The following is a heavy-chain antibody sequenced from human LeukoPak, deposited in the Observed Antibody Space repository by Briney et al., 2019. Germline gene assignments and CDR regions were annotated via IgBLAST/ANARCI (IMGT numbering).Heavy chain of an antibody. CDR1: GGSFSGYY. D-gene: IGHD2-2*02. CDR3: ARGYCSSTSCYTQYFQH. V-gene: IGHV4-34*01. CDR2: INHSGNT. Sequence: SETLSLTCAVYGGSFSGYYWSWIRQPPGKGLEWIGEINHSGNTNYNPSLKSRVTISVDTSKNQFSLKLSSVTAADTAVYYCARGYCSSTSCYTQYFQHWGQGTLVTVSS. J-gene: IGHJ1*01.